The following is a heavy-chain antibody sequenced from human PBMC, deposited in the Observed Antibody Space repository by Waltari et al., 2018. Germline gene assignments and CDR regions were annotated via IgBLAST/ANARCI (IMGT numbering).Heavy chain of an antibody. V-gene: IGHV6-1*01. CDR1: GDHLATNGAA. CDR2: TLYRSKSSN. Sequence: QVQRQQAGAGRVGPAPTRPLTCGVAGDHLATNGAAWTRIRRSPSRGLESLGTTLYRSKSSNDYAPSVNSRPTINPDTCKNQFYLQVNSVTFADTAVSFCARARASALAVWRPWPTIPGSS. CDR3: ARARASALAV. J-gene: IGHJ3*01.